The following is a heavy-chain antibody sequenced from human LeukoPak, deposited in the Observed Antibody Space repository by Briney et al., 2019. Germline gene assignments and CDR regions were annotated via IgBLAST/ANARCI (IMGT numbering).Heavy chain of an antibody. CDR3: ARRFRTGGNIHHDAYDV. CDR1: GYSISSGYH. CDR2: IYHSGST. V-gene: IGHV4-38-2*02. J-gene: IGHJ3*01. D-gene: IGHD1-14*01. Sequence: SETLSLTCTVSGYSISSGYHWGWIRQPPGKGLEWIGSIYHSGSTYYNPSLKSRVTISVDTSKNQFSLKLSSVTAADTAVYYCARRFRTGGNIHHDAYDVWGQGTVVTVSS.